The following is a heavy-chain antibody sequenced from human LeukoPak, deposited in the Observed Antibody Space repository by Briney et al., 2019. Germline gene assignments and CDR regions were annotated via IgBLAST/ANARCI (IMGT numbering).Heavy chain of an antibody. CDR2: IYYSGST. Sequence: SGTLSLTCAVSGGSISSGGYYWSWIRQHPGKGLEWIGYIYYSGSTYYNPSLKSRVTISVDTSKNQFSLKLSSVTAADTAVYYCARMTASGGNYDYWGQGTLVTVSS. V-gene: IGHV4-31*11. CDR1: GGSISSGGYY. CDR3: ARMTASGGNYDY. D-gene: IGHD3-10*01. J-gene: IGHJ4*02.